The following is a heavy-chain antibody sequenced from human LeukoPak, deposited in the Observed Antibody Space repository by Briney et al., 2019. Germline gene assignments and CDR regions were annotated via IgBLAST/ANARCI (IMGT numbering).Heavy chain of an antibody. D-gene: IGHD2-21*01. CDR3: AINGVVIATHDAFDI. CDR1: GYSFTSYW. J-gene: IGHJ3*02. Sequence: GESLKISCKGSGYSFTSYWIGRVRQMPGKGLEWMGIIYPGDSDTRYSPSFQGQVTISADKSISTAYLQWSSLKASDTAMYYCAINGVVIATHDAFDIWGQGTMVTVSS. CDR2: IYPGDSDT. V-gene: IGHV5-51*01.